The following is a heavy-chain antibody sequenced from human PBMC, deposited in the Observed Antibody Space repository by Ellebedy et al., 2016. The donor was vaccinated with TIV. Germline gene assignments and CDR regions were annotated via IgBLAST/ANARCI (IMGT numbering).Heavy chain of an antibody. V-gene: IGHV4-59*01. CDR3: ARLVHTAMVTFIDY. Sequence: SETLSLTCAVYGGSFSSYYWSWIRQPPGKGLEWIGYIYYSGSTNYNPSLKSRVTISVDTSKNQFSLKLSSVTAADTAVYYCARLVHTAMVTFIDYWGQGTLVTVSS. CDR1: GGSFSSYY. J-gene: IGHJ4*02. CDR2: IYYSGST. D-gene: IGHD5-18*01.